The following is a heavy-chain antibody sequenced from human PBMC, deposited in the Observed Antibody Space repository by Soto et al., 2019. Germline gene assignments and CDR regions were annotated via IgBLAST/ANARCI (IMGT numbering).Heavy chain of an antibody. J-gene: IGHJ5*02. D-gene: IGHD3-10*01. CDR3: ARVTSMVRGVIDYWFDP. V-gene: IGHV1-69*01. Sequence: QVPLVQSGAEVKKPGSSVTVSCKASGGTFSSYAIHWVRQAPGQGLEWMGGIIPMYGPAKYAQRFQGRVTINADESTNTVYMEQTSLKSQDTAVYYCARVTSMVRGVIDYWFDPWGHGTLVTVSS. CDR1: GGTFSSYA. CDR2: IIPMYGPA.